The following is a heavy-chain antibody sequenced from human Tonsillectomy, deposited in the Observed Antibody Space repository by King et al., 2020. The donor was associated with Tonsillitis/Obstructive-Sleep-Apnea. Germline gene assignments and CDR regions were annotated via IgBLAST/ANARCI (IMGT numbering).Heavy chain of an antibody. Sequence: GQLVQSGGGVVQPGRSLRLSCAASGFTFSSYAMHWVRQAPGKGLEWVAVISYDGSNKYYADSVKGRFTISRDNSKNTLYLQMNSLRAEDTAVYYCARDREKYSSGWYYFDYWGQGTLVTVSS. CDR1: GFTFSSYA. J-gene: IGHJ4*02. CDR3: ARDREKYSSGWYYFDY. V-gene: IGHV3-30*04. D-gene: IGHD6-19*01. CDR2: ISYDGSNK.